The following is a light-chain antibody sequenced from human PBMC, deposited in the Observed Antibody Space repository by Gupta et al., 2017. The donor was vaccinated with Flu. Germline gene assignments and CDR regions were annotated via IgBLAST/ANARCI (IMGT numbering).Light chain of an antibody. CDR1: QGIRSW. CDR2: GAS. CDR3: QQEDYSPNT. Sequence: DIQMTQSPSSMSASVGDRVTITCRASQGIRSWLAWYQQKPEKAPKSLVYGASNLQTGVPSRFSGSGYGTDFTLTISSLQPVDFATYYCQQEDYSPNTFGQGTKLDI. J-gene: IGKJ2*01. V-gene: IGKV1D-16*01.